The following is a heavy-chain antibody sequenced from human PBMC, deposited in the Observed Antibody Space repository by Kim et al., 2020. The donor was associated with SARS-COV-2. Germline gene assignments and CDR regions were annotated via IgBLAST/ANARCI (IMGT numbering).Heavy chain of an antibody. Sequence: ADQVKGRFTISRDNAKNSMYLQMNSLRAEDPAVYYCARDSGSYYENHNIWGQGTMVTVSS. CDR3: ARDSGSYYENHNI. V-gene: IGHV3-21*01. J-gene: IGHJ3*02. D-gene: IGHD1-26*01.